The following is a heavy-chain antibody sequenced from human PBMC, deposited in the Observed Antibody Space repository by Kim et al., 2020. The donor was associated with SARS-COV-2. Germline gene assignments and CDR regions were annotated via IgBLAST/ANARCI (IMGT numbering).Heavy chain of an antibody. CDR2: ISSSSSYI. J-gene: IGHJ4*02. Sequence: GGTLRLSCAASGFTFSSYSMNWVRQAPGKGLEWVSSISSSSSYIYYADSVKGRFTISRDNAKNSLYLQMNRLRAEDTAVYYCAREGGMATITDFDYWGQGTLVTVSS. CDR3: AREGGMATITDFDY. CDR1: GFTFSSYS. D-gene: IGHD5-12*01. V-gene: IGHV3-21*01.